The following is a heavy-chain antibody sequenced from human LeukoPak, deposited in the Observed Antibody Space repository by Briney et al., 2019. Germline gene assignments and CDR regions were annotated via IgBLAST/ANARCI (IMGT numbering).Heavy chain of an antibody. CDR3: ARVTASSITSWSLLY. CDR1: GYTFTNYA. J-gene: IGHJ4*02. CDR2: INPFDGKT. V-gene: IGHV1-18*01. Sequence: GASVKVSCKASGYTFTNYAISWVRQAPGHGLEWMGQINPFDGKTKYGQKLQGRVTMITDTSTRAAYLELRSLTSDDTAIYYCARVTASSITSWSLLYWGQGSLVTVSS. D-gene: IGHD2-2*01.